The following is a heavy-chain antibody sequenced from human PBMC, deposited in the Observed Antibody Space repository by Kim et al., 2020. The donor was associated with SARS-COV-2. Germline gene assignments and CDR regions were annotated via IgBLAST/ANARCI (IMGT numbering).Heavy chain of an antibody. CDR1: GGSFSGYY. J-gene: IGHJ5*02. CDR3: ARGYGSGSYLVWFDP. V-gene: IGHV4-34*01. CDR2: INHSGST. D-gene: IGHD3-10*01. Sequence: SETLSLTCAVYGGSFSGYYWSWIRQPPGKGLEWIGEINHSGSTNYNPSLKSRVTISVDTSKNQFSLKLSSVTAADTAVYYCARGYGSGSYLVWFDPWGQGTLVTVSS.